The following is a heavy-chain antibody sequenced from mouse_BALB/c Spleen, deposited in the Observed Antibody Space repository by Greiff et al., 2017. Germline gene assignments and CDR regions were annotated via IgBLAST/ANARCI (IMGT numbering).Heavy chain of an antibody. V-gene: IGHV2-6-7*01. CDR3: ARDSYGNSRDYAMDY. CDR1: GFSLTGYG. Sequence: QVQLQRSGPGLVAPSQSLSITCTVSGFSLTGYGVNWVRQPPGKGLEWLGMIWGDGSTDYNSALKSRLSISKDNSKSQVFLKMNSLQTDDTARYYCARDSYGNSRDYAMDYWGQGTSVTVSS. CDR2: IWGDGST. D-gene: IGHD2-1*01. J-gene: IGHJ4*01.